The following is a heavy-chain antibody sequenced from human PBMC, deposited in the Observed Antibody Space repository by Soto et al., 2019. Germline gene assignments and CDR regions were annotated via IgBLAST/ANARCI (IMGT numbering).Heavy chain of an antibody. CDR1: GGALSSYT. CDR2: IIPILGIA. D-gene: IGHD6-6*01. CDR3: ASGSSSSI. J-gene: IGHJ4*02. V-gene: IGHV1-69*02. Sequence: SVKVTCKASGGALSSYTISWVRQAPGQGLEWMGRIIPILGIANYAQKFQGRVTITADKSTSTAYMELSSLRSEDTAVYYCASGSSSSIWGQGTLVTVSS.